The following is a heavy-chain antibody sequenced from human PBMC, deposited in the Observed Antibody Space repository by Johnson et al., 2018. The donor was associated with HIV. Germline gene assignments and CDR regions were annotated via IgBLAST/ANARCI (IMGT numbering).Heavy chain of an antibody. CDR2: IRYDESNI. Sequence: QMLLVESGGGVVQPGTSLRLSCAASGFTFSSYAMHWVRQAPGKGLEWLAFIRYDESNIYYADSVKGRFIISRDNSNNTLDVQMNRLRPEDTAAYFCAKGRSGGSGAVDSCGQGTVVTVSS. D-gene: IGHD3-10*01. J-gene: IGHJ3*02. CDR1: GFTFSSYA. V-gene: IGHV3-30*02. CDR3: AKGRSGGSGAVDS.